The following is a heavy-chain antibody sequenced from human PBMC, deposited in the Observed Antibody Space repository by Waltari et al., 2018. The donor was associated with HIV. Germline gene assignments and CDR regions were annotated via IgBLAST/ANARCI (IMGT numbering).Heavy chain of an antibody. CDR1: GYTFTNYA. CDR3: GRGPGRSVDY. D-gene: IGHD3-10*01. CDR2: SNTKTGNP. J-gene: IGHJ4*02. Sequence: QVQLVQSGSELKKPGASVKVSCKASGYTFTNYAVNWVRQAPGQGLGGVGWSNTKTGNPTYAKGFTGRFVFSLDTSVSTEYLQISSLKDADTAVYYCGRGPGRSVDYWGQGTMVTVSS. V-gene: IGHV7-4-1*02.